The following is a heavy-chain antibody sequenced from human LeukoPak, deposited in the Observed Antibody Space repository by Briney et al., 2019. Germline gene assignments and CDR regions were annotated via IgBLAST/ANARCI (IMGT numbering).Heavy chain of an antibody. Sequence: SETLSLTCTVSGGSISSYYWSWIRQPPGKGLEWIGYIYYSGSTNYNPSLKSRVTISVDTSKNQFSMKLSSVTAADTAVYYCATRGYSYALDAFDIWGQGTMVTVSS. V-gene: IGHV4-59*01. CDR3: ATRGYSYALDAFDI. D-gene: IGHD5-18*01. CDR2: IYYSGST. J-gene: IGHJ3*02. CDR1: GGSISSYY.